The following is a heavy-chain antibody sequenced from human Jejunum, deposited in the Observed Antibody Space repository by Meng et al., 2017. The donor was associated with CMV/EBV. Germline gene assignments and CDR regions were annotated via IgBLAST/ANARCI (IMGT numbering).Heavy chain of an antibody. Sequence: QGQLVQDGAEVKKHGASVKVSCKASGYTFTSYDINWVRQGTGQGLEWMGWMNPNRGTTGYAQKFQGRVTMTRNISKSTAYMDLSSLRSEDTAVYYCATGVADFEYWGQGTLVTVSS. J-gene: IGHJ4*02. CDR2: MNPNRGTT. D-gene: IGHD6-19*01. V-gene: IGHV1-8*01. CDR3: ATGVADFEY. CDR1: GYTFTSYD.